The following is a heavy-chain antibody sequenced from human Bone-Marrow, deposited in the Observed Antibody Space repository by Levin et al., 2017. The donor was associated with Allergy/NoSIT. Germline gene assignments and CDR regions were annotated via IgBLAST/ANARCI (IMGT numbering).Heavy chain of an antibody. CDR3: AREGEFDDWTGWSHDAFDI. V-gene: IGHV4-31*03. Sequence: SETLSLTCSVSGGSINSGGYYWTWLRQHPGKGLEWIGWIYNSGFTFYSPSLKSRVTMSIDTSKNQFSLKLTSLSAADTAVYYCAREGEFDDWTGWSHDAFDIWGQGTVDTVSS. D-gene: IGHD3/OR15-3a*01. CDR2: IYNSGFT. J-gene: IGHJ3*02. CDR1: GGSINSGGYY.